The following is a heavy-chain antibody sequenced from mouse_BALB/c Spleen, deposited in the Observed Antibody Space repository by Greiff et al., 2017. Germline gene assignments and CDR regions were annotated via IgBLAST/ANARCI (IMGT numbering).Heavy chain of an antibody. Sequence: EVMLVESGGGLVQPGGSRKLSCAASGFTFSSFGMHWVRQAPEKGLEWVAYISSGSSTIYYADTVKGRFTISRDNPKNTLFLQMTSLRSEDTAMYYCARNGGYYDYFDYWGQGTTLTVSS. CDR2: ISSGSSTI. D-gene: IGHD2-3*01. J-gene: IGHJ2*01. V-gene: IGHV5-17*02. CDR1: GFTFSSFG. CDR3: ARNGGYYDYFDY.